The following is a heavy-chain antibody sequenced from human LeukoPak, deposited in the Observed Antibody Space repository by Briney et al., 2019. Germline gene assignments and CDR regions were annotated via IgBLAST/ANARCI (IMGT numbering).Heavy chain of an antibody. D-gene: IGHD7-27*01. CDR1: GGSISSSSYY. Sequence: SETLSLTCTVSGGSISSSSYYWGWIRQPPGKGLEWIGSIYYSGSTYYSPSLKSRVTISVDTSKNQFSLKLSSVTAADTAVYYCASQELGIGAFDIWGQGTMVTVSS. CDR2: IYYSGST. V-gene: IGHV4-39*01. J-gene: IGHJ3*02. CDR3: ASQELGIGAFDI.